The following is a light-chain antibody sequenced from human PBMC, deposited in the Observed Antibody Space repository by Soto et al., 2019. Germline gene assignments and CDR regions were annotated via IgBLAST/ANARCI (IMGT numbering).Light chain of an antibody. CDR1: QSVSSSY. CDR2: GAS. Sequence: EIVLTQSPGTLSLSPGERVTLSCRASQSVSSSYLAWYQQKPGQAPRLLIYGASSRATGIPDRFSGSGSGTDFTLTISRLEPEDFVVYYCQQYYSNSYTFGQGTKLEIK. J-gene: IGKJ2*01. V-gene: IGKV3-20*01. CDR3: QQYYSNSYT.